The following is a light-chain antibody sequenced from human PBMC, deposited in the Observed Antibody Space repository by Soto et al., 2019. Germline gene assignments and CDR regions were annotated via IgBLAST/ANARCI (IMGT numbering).Light chain of an antibody. V-gene: IGLV2-8*01. CDR2: EVT. CDR3: SSYTGSNKLVV. Sequence: QSALTQPPSASGSPGQSVAISCTGTSSDVGGYNYVSWYQQHPGTAPKLIIYEVTKRPSGVPDRFSGSKSGNTASLIVSGLQAEDEADYYCSSYTGSNKLVVFGGGTKLTVL. J-gene: IGLJ3*02. CDR1: SSDVGGYNY.